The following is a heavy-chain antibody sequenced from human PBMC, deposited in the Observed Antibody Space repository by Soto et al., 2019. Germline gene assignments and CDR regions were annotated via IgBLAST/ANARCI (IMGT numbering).Heavy chain of an antibody. J-gene: IGHJ4*02. CDR3: ARGLNLADTAMVNHY. Sequence: ASVKVSCKASGYTFTSYYMHWVRQAPGQGLEWMGIINPSGGSTSYAQKFQGRVTMTRDTSTSTVYMELSSLRSEDTAVYYCARGLNLADTAMVNHYWGQGTLVTVSS. V-gene: IGHV1-46*01. D-gene: IGHD5-18*01. CDR1: GYTFTSYY. CDR2: INPSGGST.